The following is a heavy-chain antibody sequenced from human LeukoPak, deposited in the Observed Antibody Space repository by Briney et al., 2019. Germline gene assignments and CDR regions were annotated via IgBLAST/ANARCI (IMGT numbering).Heavy chain of an antibody. CDR3: ARDREVGYYFDY. Sequence: LETLSLTCTVSGGSISSYYWSWIRQPPGKGLEWIGYIYYSGSTNYNPSLKSRVTISVDTSKNQFSLKLSSVTAADTAVYYCARDREVGYYFDYWGQGTLVTVSS. D-gene: IGHD1-26*01. J-gene: IGHJ4*02. CDR2: IYYSGST. V-gene: IGHV4-59*01. CDR1: GGSISSYY.